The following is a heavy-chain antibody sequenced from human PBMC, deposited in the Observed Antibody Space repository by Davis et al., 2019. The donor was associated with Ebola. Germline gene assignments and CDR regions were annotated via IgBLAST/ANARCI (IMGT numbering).Heavy chain of an antibody. CDR3: ARRIAVAGRIEN. J-gene: IGHJ4*02. Sequence: PGGSLRLSCAASGFTFSSYGMHWVRQAPGKGLEWVAVIWYDGSNKYYADSVKGRFTISRDNSKNTLYLQMNSLRAEDTAVYYCARRIAVAGRIENWGQGTLVTVSS. D-gene: IGHD6-19*01. CDR2: IWYDGSNK. CDR1: GFTFSSYG. V-gene: IGHV3-33*01.